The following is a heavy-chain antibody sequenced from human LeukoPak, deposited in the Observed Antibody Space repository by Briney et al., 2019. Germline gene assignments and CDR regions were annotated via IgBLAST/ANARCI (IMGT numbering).Heavy chain of an antibody. Sequence: SETLSLTCAVSGGSISRSNWWSWVRQPPGKGLEWIGEINHSGSTNYNPSLKSRVTISVDTSKNQFSLKLSSVTAADTAVYYCARGFRGVATTYYYYGMDVWGQGTTVTVSS. D-gene: IGHD5-12*01. CDR2: INHSGST. CDR3: ARGFRGVATTYYYYGMDV. J-gene: IGHJ6*02. V-gene: IGHV4-4*02. CDR1: GGSISRSNW.